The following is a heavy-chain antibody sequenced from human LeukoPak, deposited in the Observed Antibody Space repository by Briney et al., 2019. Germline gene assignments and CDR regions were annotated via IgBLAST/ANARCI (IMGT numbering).Heavy chain of an antibody. J-gene: IGHJ4*02. V-gene: IGHV3-30*19. D-gene: IGHD6-13*01. Sequence: GGSLRLSCAASGFTFSTHAMHWVRQAPGKGLEWVAVISYDGSNKYYADSVKGRFTISRDNSKNTLYLQMNSLRAEDTAVYYCARDRRIAAAGPPDYWGQGTLVTVSS. CDR2: ISYDGSNK. CDR1: GFTFSTHA. CDR3: ARDRRIAAAGPPDY.